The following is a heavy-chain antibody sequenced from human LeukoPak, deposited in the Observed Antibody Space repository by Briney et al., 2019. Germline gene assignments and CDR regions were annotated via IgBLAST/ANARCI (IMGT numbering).Heavy chain of an antibody. CDR2: IRSKANSYAT. CDR3: TRLPVAVNYYYYYYYMDV. Sequence: PGGSLRLSCAASGFTFSGSAMHWVRQASGKGLEWVGRIRSKANSYATAYAASVKGRFTISRDDSKNTAYLQMNSLKTEDTAVYYCTRLPVAVNYYYYYYYMDVWGKGTRSPSP. J-gene: IGHJ6*03. CDR1: GFTFSGSA. V-gene: IGHV3-73*01. D-gene: IGHD6-19*01.